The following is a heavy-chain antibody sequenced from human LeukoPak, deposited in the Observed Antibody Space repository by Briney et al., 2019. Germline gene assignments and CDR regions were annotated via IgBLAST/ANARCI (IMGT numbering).Heavy chain of an antibody. V-gene: IGHV4-38-2*02. D-gene: IGHD1-26*01. CDR2: MFHSGST. CDR1: GYSISSDYY. CDR3: ARDNSVGDTAWWFDP. Sequence: SETLSLTCTVSGYSISSDYYWAWIRQPPGKGLEWIGSMFHSGSTYYKPSLKSRVTISVDTSKNQFSVKLTSVTAADTAVYYCARDNSVGDTAWWFDPWGQGTLVTVSS. J-gene: IGHJ5*02.